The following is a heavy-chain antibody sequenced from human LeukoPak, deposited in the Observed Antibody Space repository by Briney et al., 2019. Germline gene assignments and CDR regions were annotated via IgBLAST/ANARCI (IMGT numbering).Heavy chain of an antibody. CDR3: ARGRGGDFWSGPRDAFDI. V-gene: IGHV4-59*12. CDR1: GGSISSYY. Sequence: SETLSLTCTVSGGSISSYYWSWIRQPPGKGLEWIGYIYYSGSTNYNPSLKSRVTISVDTSKNQFSLKLSSVTAADTAVYYCARGRGGDFWSGPRDAFDIWGQGTMVTVSS. D-gene: IGHD3-3*01. J-gene: IGHJ3*02. CDR2: IYYSGST.